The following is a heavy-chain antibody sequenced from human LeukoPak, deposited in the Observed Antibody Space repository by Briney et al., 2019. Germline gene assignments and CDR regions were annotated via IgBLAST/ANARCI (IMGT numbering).Heavy chain of an antibody. V-gene: IGHV3-33*01. J-gene: IGHJ3*02. CDR1: GFIFSSYA. CDR2: IWYDAKNM. Sequence: GGSLTLSCAASGFIFSSYAMHWVRQAPGKGLEWVAVIWYDAKNMYYAESVKGRFTISRDNSKDTLYLQMNSLRAEDTAVYYCARDWELLTAFDIWGQGTMVTVSS. D-gene: IGHD1-7*01. CDR3: ARDWELLTAFDI.